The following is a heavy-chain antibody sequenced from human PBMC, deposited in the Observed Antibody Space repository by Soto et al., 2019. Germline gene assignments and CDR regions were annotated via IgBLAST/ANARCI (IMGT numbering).Heavy chain of an antibody. V-gene: IGHV4-39*01. D-gene: IGHD6-13*01. J-gene: IGHJ5*02. CDR3: ARRERAAGTDWWFDP. CDR1: GGSITSSSFH. CDR2: IYYSGST. Sequence: QLQLQESGPGLVKPSETLSLTCTVSGGSITSSSFHWGWIRQPPGKGLEWIGGIYYSGSTYYSPSLKSRVTISVDTSKNPFSPKLSSVTAADTAVYYCARRERAAGTDWWFDPWGQGTLVTVSS.